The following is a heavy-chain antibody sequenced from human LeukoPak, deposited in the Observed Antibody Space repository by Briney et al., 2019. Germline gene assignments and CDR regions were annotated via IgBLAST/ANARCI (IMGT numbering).Heavy chain of an antibody. CDR1: GFIFSNYW. J-gene: IGHJ4*02. V-gene: IGHV3-7*01. Sequence: GGSLRLSCAASGFIFSNYWMNWVRQAPGKGLEWVANIKQDGSEKFYVDSVKGRFTISRDNAKSSLYLQMNSLRAEDTAVYYCARVASSGYYYFSDYWGQGTLATVSS. CDR2: IKQDGSEK. CDR3: ARVASSGYYYFSDY. D-gene: IGHD3-22*01.